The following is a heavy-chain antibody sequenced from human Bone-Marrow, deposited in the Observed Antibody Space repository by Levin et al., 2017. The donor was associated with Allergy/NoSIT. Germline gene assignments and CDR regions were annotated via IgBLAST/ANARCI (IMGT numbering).Heavy chain of an antibody. D-gene: IGHD3-16*01. J-gene: IGHJ4*02. Sequence: ASVKVSCKASGFTFINYYFHWVRQAPGQGLEWMGIINPSGDDTSYAQRFEGRVTMTRDTSTSTVYMELSSLRSEDTALYYCSAGLAETMTDYWSQGTLVTVSS. CDR3: SAGLAETMTDY. CDR1: GFTFINYY. CDR2: INPSGDDT. V-gene: IGHV1-46*01.